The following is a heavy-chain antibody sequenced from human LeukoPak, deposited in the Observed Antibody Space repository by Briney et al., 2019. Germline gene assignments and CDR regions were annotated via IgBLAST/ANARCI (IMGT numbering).Heavy chain of an antibody. CDR2: ISAYNGNT. D-gene: IGHD5-24*01. CDR1: GYTFTSYG. J-gene: IGHJ4*02. CDR3: ARAGEMAPRYYFDY. Sequence: GASVKVSCKASGYTFTSYGISWVRQAPGQGLEWMGWISAYNGNTNYAQKLQGRATMTTDTSTSTAYMELRSLRSDDTAVYYCARAGEMAPRYYFDYWGQGTLVTVPS. V-gene: IGHV1-18*01.